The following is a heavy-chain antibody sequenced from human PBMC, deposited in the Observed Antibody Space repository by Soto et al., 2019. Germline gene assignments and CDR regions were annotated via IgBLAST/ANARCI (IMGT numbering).Heavy chain of an antibody. J-gene: IGHJ5*02. CDR2: MNPNRGNT. CDR3: ARGNGGSYDWFDP. V-gene: IGHV1-8*01. D-gene: IGHD1-26*01. CDR1: GYTFTSYD. Sequence: QVQLVQSGAEVKKPGASVKVSCKASGYTFTSYDVNWVRQATGQGLEWMGWMNPNRGNTGYAQRFQGRVTMTRNTSICRAYMELSSLRSDETAVYYCARGNGGSYDWFDPWGQGTLVTVSS.